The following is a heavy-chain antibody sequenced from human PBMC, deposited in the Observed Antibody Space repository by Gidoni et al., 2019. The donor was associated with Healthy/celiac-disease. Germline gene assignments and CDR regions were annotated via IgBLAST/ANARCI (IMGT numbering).Heavy chain of an antibody. CDR3: ARLTPYIVVVPAADEEDAFDI. D-gene: IGHD2-2*01. J-gene: IGHJ3*02. V-gene: IGHV3-21*01. Sequence: EVQLVESGGGLVTPGGSLRLSCAASGFTFSSYSMNWVRQAPGKGLEWVSSISSSSSYIYYADSVKGRFTISRDNAKNSLYLQMNSLRAEDTAVYYCARLTPYIVVVPAADEEDAFDIWGQGTMVTVSS. CDR2: ISSSSSYI. CDR1: GFTFSSYS.